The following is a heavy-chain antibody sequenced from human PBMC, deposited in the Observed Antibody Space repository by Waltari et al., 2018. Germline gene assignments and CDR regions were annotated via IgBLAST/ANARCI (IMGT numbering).Heavy chain of an antibody. D-gene: IGHD1-7*01. Sequence: EVQLVESGGGLVKPGGSLRLSCAASGFTFSSYSMNWVRQAPGKGLEWVSSISSSSSYINYADSGKGRFTSSRDNAKNSLYLQMNSLRAEDTAVYYCARVPAVETGTKPLYYFDYWGQGTLVTVSS. CDR1: GFTFSSYS. CDR3: ARVPAVETGTKPLYYFDY. V-gene: IGHV3-21*01. J-gene: IGHJ4*02. CDR2: ISSSSSYI.